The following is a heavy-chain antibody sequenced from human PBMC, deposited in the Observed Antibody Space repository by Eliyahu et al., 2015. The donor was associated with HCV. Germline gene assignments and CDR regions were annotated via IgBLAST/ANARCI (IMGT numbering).Heavy chain of an antibody. CDR2: VSASGTT. J-gene: IGHJ4*02. V-gene: IGHV4-4*07. CDR1: GDSITKYX. CDR3: ARLYYNIVIGYYYFDF. D-gene: IGHD3-9*01. Sequence: QVQLQESGPGLVKPSETLSLTCNVSGDSITKYXWNWIRQPAGKGLEWIGRVSASGTTNYNPSLKSRVTMSVDTSKNQFSLKLSSVTAADTAVYYCARLYYNIVIGYYYFDFWGQGTLVSVSS.